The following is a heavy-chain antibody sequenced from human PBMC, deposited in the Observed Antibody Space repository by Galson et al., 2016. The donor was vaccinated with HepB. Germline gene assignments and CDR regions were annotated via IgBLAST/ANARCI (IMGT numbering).Heavy chain of an antibody. J-gene: IGHJ5*02. CDR2: INAYNGIA. CDR1: GYPFINYY. D-gene: IGHD3-10*01. Sequence: SVKVSCKASGYPFINYYISWVRQAPGQGLEWMGWINAYNGIANYAQNLQGRVTMTTDTSTSTAYMEVKSLRSDDTAVYYCARRRITMVRGIIITSRFDPWGQGTLVTVSS. CDR3: ARRRITMVRGIIITSRFDP. V-gene: IGHV1-18*01.